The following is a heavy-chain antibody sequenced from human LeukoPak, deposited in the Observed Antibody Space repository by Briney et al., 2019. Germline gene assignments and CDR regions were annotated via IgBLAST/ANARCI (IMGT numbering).Heavy chain of an antibody. Sequence: PGGSLRLSCAASGFTFSSFAMRWVRQAPGKGLEWVSGISTSGGTTHYADSVKGRFTITRDNSKNTLYLQMNSLRAEDTAVYYCAKDRVVVTAPLDYWGQGTLVTVSS. J-gene: IGHJ4*02. CDR3: AKDRVVVTAPLDY. V-gene: IGHV3-23*01. D-gene: IGHD2-21*02. CDR1: GFTFSSFA. CDR2: ISTSGGTT.